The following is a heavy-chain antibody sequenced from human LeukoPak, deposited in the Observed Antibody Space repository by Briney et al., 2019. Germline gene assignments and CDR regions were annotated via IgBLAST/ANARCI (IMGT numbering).Heavy chain of an antibody. Sequence: ASVKVSCKASGYTFTSHDINWVREATGQGLEWMGWMNPNSGNTGYAQKFQGRVTMTRNTSISTAYMELSSLRSEDTAVYYCARGYYDSSGYYVNWGQGTLVTVSS. J-gene: IGHJ4*02. CDR1: GYTFTSHD. CDR3: ARGYYDSSGYYVN. D-gene: IGHD3-22*01. V-gene: IGHV1-8*01. CDR2: MNPNSGNT.